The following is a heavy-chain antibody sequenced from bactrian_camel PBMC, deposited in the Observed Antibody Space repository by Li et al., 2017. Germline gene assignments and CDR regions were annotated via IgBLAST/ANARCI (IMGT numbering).Heavy chain of an antibody. CDR2: LGDDGST. CDR1: GDEGSSAC. Sequence: HVQLVESGGGSVQAGGSLKLTCVASGDEGSSACMGWFRQAPGTTREGVAGLGDDGSTSYAEFAEGRFTISKDSKNTFYLQMNQLKPEDTAVYYCAADPGSGGSCSPNLPLTTDANYFVGQGTQVTVS. J-gene: IGHJ4*01. V-gene: IGHV3S55*01. D-gene: IGHD2*01.